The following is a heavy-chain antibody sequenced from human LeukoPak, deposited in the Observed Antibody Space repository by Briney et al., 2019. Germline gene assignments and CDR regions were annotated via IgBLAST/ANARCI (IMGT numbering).Heavy chain of an antibody. CDR2: IFPSGGEI. CDR3: ATYRQVLLPFES. J-gene: IGHJ4*02. D-gene: IGHD2-8*02. Sequence: PGGSLRLSCEASGFTFSTFAMIWVRQPPGKGLEWVSSIFPSGGEIHYADSVRGRFTISRDNSKNTLSLQMNSLRAEDTAIYYCATYRQVLLPFESWGQGTLVTVSS. CDR1: GFTFSTFA. V-gene: IGHV3-23*01.